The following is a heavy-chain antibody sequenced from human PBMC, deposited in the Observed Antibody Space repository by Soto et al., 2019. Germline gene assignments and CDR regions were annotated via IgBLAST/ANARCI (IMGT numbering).Heavy chain of an antibody. V-gene: IGHV1-2*02. CDR1: RYTFTGYY. J-gene: IGHJ4*02. CDR3: ARGGDGVYSGYDPWGFDY. D-gene: IGHD5-12*01. CDR2: INPNSGGT. Sequence: SVNVSCKASRYTFTGYYMHWVRQAPLQVFEWMVWINPNSGGTNYAQKFQGRVTMTRDTSISTAYMELSRLRSDDTAVYYCARGGDGVYSGYDPWGFDYWGQGTLVTVS.